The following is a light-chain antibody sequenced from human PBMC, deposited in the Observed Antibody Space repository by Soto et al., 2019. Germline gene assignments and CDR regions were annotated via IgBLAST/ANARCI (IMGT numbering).Light chain of an antibody. V-gene: IGLV1-44*01. Sequence: QSVLTQPPSASGTPGQRVTISCSGSSANIGSYTVNWYQHLPGSAPKLLIFTDNQRPSGVPDRVAGSKSGTSASLAISGFQSEDEADYYCATWDDSLNAWVFGGGTKLTVL. CDR2: TDN. CDR3: ATWDDSLNAWV. CDR1: SANIGSYT. J-gene: IGLJ3*02.